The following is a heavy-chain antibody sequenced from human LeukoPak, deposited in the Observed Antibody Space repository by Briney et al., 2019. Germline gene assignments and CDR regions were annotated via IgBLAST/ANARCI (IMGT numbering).Heavy chain of an antibody. CDR3: ARGHTQYYYYGMDV. Sequence: SETLSLTCTVSGGSISSYYWSWIRQPPGKELEWIGYIYYSGSTNYNPSLKSRVTISVDTSKNQFSLKLSSVTAADTAVYYCARGHTQYYYYGMDVWGKGTTVTVSS. V-gene: IGHV4-59*01. CDR1: GGSISSYY. CDR2: IYYSGST. J-gene: IGHJ6*04.